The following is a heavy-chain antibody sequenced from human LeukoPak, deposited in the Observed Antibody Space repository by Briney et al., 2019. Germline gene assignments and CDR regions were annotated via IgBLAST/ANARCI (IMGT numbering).Heavy chain of an antibody. CDR1: GFSLTTRDVG. D-gene: IGHD6-13*01. CDR3: AHSTDRYSSSWYYFDY. J-gene: IGHJ4*02. CDR2: LYWDDDR. Sequence: SGPTLVNPPQTLTLTCTFSGFSLTTRDVGVAWIRQPPGRALERLALLYWDDDRRYITSLSSRLTITKDTSKNQVVLTMTNMASVDTATYYCAHSTDRYSSSWYYFDYWGQGTLVTVSS. V-gene: IGHV2-5*02.